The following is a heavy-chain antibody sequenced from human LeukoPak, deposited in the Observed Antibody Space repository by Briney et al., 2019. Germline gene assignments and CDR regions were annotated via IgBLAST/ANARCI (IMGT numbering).Heavy chain of an antibody. D-gene: IGHD2-2*01. CDR2: ISGSGTST. CDR1: GVTFSTYP. J-gene: IGHJ4*02. CDR3: ARGGTGSCYSFTDY. Sequence: PGGSLRLSCAASGVTFSTYPMAWVRQGPGKGLEWISSISGSGTSTFYADSVKGRFTISRDISNSTLYLQMNSLRPEDTALYYCARGGTGSCYSFTDYWGQGALVTVSS. V-gene: IGHV3-23*01.